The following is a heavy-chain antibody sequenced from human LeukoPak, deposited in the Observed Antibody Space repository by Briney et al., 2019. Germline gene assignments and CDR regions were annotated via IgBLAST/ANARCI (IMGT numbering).Heavy chain of an antibody. CDR3: ARSADRCSSATCYPLI. CDR1: GFTFSSYA. Sequence: GGSLRLSCAASGFTFSSYAMSWVRQAPGKGLEWVSAISGSGGSTYYADSVKGRFIISRDNSKNTLYLQMNSLRAEDTAVYYCARSADRCSSATCYPLIWGQGTLVTVSS. CDR2: ISGSGGST. D-gene: IGHD2-2*01. J-gene: IGHJ4*02. V-gene: IGHV3-23*01.